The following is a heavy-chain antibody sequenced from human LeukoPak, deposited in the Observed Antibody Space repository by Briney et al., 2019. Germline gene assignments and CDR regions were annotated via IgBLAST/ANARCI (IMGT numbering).Heavy chain of an antibody. CDR1: GGSISSSSYY. CDR3: ASTPGSSGWYGDY. D-gene: IGHD6-19*01. J-gene: IGHJ4*02. CDR2: IYYSGST. V-gene: IGHV4-39*07. Sequence: SETLSLTCTVSGGSISSSSYYWGWIRQPPGKALEWIGSIYYSGSTYYNPSLKSRVTISVDKSKNQFSLKLSSVTAADTAVYYCASTPGSSGWYGDYWGQGTLVTVSS.